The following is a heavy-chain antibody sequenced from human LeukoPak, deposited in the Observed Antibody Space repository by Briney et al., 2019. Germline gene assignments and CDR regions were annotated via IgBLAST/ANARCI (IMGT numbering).Heavy chain of an antibody. Sequence: PGGSLRLSCAASGFTFSSYSVNWVRQAPGKGLEWVSSISSSSSYIYYADSVKGRFTISRDNAKNSLYLQMNSLRAEDTAVYYCAREAYDSSGYTMHYFDYWGQGTLVTVSS. CDR2: ISSSSSYI. CDR3: AREAYDSSGYTMHYFDY. V-gene: IGHV3-21*01. CDR1: GFTFSSYS. D-gene: IGHD3-22*01. J-gene: IGHJ4*02.